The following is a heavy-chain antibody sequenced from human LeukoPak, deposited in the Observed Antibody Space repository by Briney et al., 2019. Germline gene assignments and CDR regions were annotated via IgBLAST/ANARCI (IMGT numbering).Heavy chain of an antibody. CDR2: ISYNSGT. CDR1: GFTFSSYS. CDR3: ARDSTSRYYDSSGYPSALRY. J-gene: IGHJ4*02. D-gene: IGHD3-22*01. Sequence: GGSLTLSCAASGFTFSSYSMNWVRQAPGKGLEWLSYISYNSGTYYADSVKGRFTISRDNGKNLLYLQMNRLRAEGTAVYYCARDSTSRYYDSSGYPSALRYWGQGTLVTVSS. V-gene: IGHV3-48*04.